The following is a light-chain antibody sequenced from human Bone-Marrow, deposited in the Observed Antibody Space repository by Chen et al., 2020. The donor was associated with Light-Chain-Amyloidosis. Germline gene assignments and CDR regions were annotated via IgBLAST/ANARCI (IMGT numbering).Light chain of an antibody. CDR3: QVWDRSSDRPV. CDR1: NTGSTS. Sequence: SYVLTQPSSVSVAAGQTATIACGGNNTGSTSVHWYQQTPGQAPLLVVYDDSDRPSAIPERLSGSNSRNTATLTISRVEAGYEADYYCQVWDRSSDRPVFGGGTTLTVL. CDR2: DDS. J-gene: IGLJ3*02. V-gene: IGLV3-21*02.